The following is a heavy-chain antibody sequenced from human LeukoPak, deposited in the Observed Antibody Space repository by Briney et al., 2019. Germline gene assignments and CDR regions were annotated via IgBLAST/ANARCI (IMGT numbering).Heavy chain of an antibody. J-gene: IGHJ4*02. D-gene: IGHD3-16*02. CDR1: GGSISSYY. CDR3: ARDYLSYDYVWGSYRTSYFDY. CDR2: IYTSGST. Sequence: SETLSLTCTVSGGSISSYYWSWIRQPAGKGLEWIGRIYTSGSTNYNPSLKSRVTMSVDTSKNQFSLKLSSVTAADTAVYYCARDYLSYDYVWGSYRTSYFDYWGQGTLVTVSS. V-gene: IGHV4-4*07.